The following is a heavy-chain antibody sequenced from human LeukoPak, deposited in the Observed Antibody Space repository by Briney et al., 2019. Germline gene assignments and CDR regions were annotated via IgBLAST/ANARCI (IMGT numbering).Heavy chain of an antibody. J-gene: IGHJ4*02. CDR1: GGSISSSSYY. V-gene: IGHV4-39*07. CDR3: ARGGRYRSSTSCYGPADFDY. Sequence: PSETLSLTCTVSGGSISSSSYYWGWIRQPPGKGLEWIGSIYYSGSTYYNPSLKSRVTISVDRSKNQFSLKLSSVTAADTAVYYCARGGRYRSSTSCYGPADFDYWGQGTLVTVSA. CDR2: IYYSGST. D-gene: IGHD2-2*01.